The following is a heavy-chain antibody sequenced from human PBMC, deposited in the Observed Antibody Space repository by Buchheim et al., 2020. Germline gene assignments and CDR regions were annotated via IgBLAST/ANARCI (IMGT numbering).Heavy chain of an antibody. CDR3: AKGQEYGDFSDY. V-gene: IGHV3-23*01. CDR1: GFTFSIYA. CDR2: ISGSGANT. Sequence: EMQLLESGGGLVQPGGSLRLSCAASGFTFSIYAMSWVRQAPGKGLEWVSLISGSGANTYYADSVKGRFTISRDNSKNKLYLHLNSLRGDDTAIYYCAKGQEYGDFSDYWGQGTL. J-gene: IGHJ4*02. D-gene: IGHD4-17*01.